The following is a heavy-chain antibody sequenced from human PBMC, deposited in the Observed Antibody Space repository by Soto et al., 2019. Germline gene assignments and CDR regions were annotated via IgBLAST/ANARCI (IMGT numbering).Heavy chain of an antibody. J-gene: IGHJ6*02. CDR1: GGTLSTNA. D-gene: IGHD2-21*01. V-gene: IGHV1-69*06. CDR3: ARGGFVAGLYNALDA. CDR2: IIPMFGSP. Sequence: QVQLVQSGAEVKKPGSSVKVSCKASGGTLSTNAISWVRQAPGQVLEWIGAIIPMFGSPKYAQKFQGRVTITADNPTSPIYKEMISMPSADTAVYYCARGGFVAGLYNALDAWGQGTAIDVSS.